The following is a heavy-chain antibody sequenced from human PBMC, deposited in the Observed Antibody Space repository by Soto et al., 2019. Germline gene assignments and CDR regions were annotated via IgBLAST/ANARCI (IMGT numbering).Heavy chain of an antibody. Sequence: PVGSLRLSGAASGFTFSSYGMHWVRQAPGKGLEWVSAISASGDSTFYADSVKGRFSISRDNSKSTLYLQVDSLRPEDSAVYYCARDPKTSGGQNWAFNYFDSWGQGTLVTVSS. J-gene: IGHJ4*02. V-gene: IGHV3-NL1*01. CDR3: ARDPKTSGGQNWAFNYFDS. CDR2: ISASGDST. CDR1: GFTFSSYG. D-gene: IGHD7-27*01.